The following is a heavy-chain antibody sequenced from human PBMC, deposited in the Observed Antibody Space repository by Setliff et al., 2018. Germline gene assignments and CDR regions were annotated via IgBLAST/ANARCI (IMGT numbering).Heavy chain of an antibody. CDR3: ARRSHLRPYTY. CDR1: GGSISSRNYY. J-gene: IGHJ4*02. V-gene: IGHV4-39*01. Sequence: SETLSLTCTVSGGSISSRNYYWGWIRQPPGKGLEWIGSIYYSGYTHYKPSLKSRATISVDTSKSQFSLNLSNVTAADTAVYFCARRSHLRPYTYWGRGTLVTVSS. CDR2: IYYSGYT. D-gene: IGHD6-6*01.